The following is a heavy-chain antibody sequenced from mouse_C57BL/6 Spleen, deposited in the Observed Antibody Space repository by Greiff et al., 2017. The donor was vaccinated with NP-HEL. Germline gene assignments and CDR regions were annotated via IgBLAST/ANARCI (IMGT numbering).Heavy chain of an antibody. CDR2: IYPRSGNT. Sequence: VQLQQSGAELARPGASVKLSCKASGYTFTSYGISWVKQRTGQGLEWIGEIYPRSGNTYYNEKFKGKATLTADKSSSTAYMELRSLTSEDSAVYFCAHYYGSSYGYFDVWGTGTTVTVSS. V-gene: IGHV1-81*01. D-gene: IGHD1-1*01. CDR1: GYTFTSYG. CDR3: AHYYGSSYGYFDV. J-gene: IGHJ1*03.